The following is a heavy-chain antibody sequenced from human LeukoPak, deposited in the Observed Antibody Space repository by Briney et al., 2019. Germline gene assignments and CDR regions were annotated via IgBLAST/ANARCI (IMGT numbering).Heavy chain of an antibody. CDR3: ARKIAVAGIIDY. V-gene: IGHV4-38-2*01. Sequence: MPSETLSLTCAVSGYSISSGYYWGWIRQPPGKGLEWIGSIYHSGSTYYNPSLKSRATISVDTSKNQFSLKLSSVTAADTAVYYCARKIAVAGIIDYWGQGTLVTVSS. CDR2: IYHSGST. J-gene: IGHJ4*02. D-gene: IGHD6-19*01. CDR1: GYSISSGYY.